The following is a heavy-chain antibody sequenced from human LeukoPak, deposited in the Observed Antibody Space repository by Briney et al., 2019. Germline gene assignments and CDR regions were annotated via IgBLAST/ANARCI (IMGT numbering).Heavy chain of an antibody. D-gene: IGHD2-2*01. CDR3: VRGCGRASCPYFFDS. Sequence: GGSLRLSCAASGFTFSTYWMSWVRQAPGKGLEWVATIRQDGSEKHYVDSVKGRFPISRDNAKNSLYLQMNTLTVEDTAVYYCVRGCGRASCPYFFDSRGQGTLVTVS. CDR1: GFTFSTYW. J-gene: IGHJ4*02. CDR2: IRQDGSEK. V-gene: IGHV3-7*01.